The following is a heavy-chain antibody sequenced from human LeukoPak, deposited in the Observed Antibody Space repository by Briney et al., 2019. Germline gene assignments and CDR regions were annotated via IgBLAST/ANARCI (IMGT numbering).Heavy chain of an antibody. V-gene: IGHV3-21*01. Sequence: AGGSLRLSCAASGFTFSSYSMNWVRQAPGKGLEWVSSISSSSSYIYYADSVKGRFTISRDNAKNSLYLQMNSLRAEDTAVYYCARDFRIAVAHDAFDIWGQGTMVTVSS. CDR1: GFTFSSYS. J-gene: IGHJ3*02. D-gene: IGHD6-19*01. CDR2: ISSSSSYI. CDR3: ARDFRIAVAHDAFDI.